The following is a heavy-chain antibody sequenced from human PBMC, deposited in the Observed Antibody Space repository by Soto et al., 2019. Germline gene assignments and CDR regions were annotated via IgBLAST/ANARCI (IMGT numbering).Heavy chain of an antibody. D-gene: IGHD3-10*01. CDR1: GGSFSNTDW. Sequence: QVQLQESGPGLVKPSGTLSLTCAVSGGSFSNTDWWSWVRQPPGKGLEWIGEISHSGTTHYNPSHTGRVTMSIDKAKNQLSLFVDSVTAADTAVYYCARNGDCQSGICHVGWSYPWGQGTLVTVSS. V-gene: IGHV4-4*02. CDR2: ISHSGTT. J-gene: IGHJ5*02. CDR3: ARNGDCQSGICHVGWSYP.